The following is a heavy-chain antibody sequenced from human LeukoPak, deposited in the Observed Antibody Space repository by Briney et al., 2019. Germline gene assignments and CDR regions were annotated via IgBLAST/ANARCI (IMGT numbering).Heavy chain of an antibody. J-gene: IGHJ4*02. Sequence: KTSETLSLTCAVYGGSFSGYYWSWIRQPPGKGLEWIGEINHSGSTNYNTSLKSRVTISVDTSKNQFSLKLSSVTAADTAVYYCARGPDSGSYTHHVDFWGQGSLVTVSS. V-gene: IGHV4-34*01. D-gene: IGHD1-26*01. CDR2: INHSGST. CDR1: GGSFSGYY. CDR3: ARGPDSGSYTHHVDF.